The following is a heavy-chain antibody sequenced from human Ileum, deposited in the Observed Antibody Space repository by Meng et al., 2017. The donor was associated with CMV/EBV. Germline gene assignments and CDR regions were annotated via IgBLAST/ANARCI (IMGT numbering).Heavy chain of an antibody. V-gene: IGHV4-38-2*02. Sequence: SETLSLTCTVSGYSSSGYYWGWIRQPPGKGLEWIGSVYHSGSTYYNSSLKSRVTISVDTSKNQFSLNLSSVTAADTAVYYCARGYPDGVYFDYWGQGPL. D-gene: IGHD1-1*01. CDR3: ARGYPDGVYFDY. J-gene: IGHJ4*02. CDR2: VYHSGST. CDR1: GYSSSGYY.